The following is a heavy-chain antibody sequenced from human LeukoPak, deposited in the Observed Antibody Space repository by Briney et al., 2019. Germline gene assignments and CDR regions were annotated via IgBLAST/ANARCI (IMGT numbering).Heavy chain of an antibody. Sequence: GGSPRLSCAASGFTFSDYYMSWIRQAPGKGLEWVSYISVSGFTIYYADSVKGRFAISRDNAENSLYLEVNSLRAEDTAVYYCARGKSDISGYPVFVSWGQGTQVTVSS. J-gene: IGHJ4*02. CDR3: ARGKSDISGYPVFVS. D-gene: IGHD3-22*01. CDR2: ISVSGFTI. V-gene: IGHV3-11*01. CDR1: GFTFSDYY.